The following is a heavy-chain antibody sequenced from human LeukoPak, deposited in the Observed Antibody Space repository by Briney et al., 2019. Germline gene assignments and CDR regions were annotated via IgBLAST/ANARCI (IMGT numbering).Heavy chain of an antibody. CDR3: ARALAAAIQYDY. V-gene: IGHV3-66*01. CDR2: IYSGGST. D-gene: IGHD2-2*02. CDR1: GFTVSSNY. J-gene: IGHJ4*02. Sequence: GGSLRLSCAASGFTVSSNYMSWVRQAPGKGLEWVSVIYSGGSTYYADSVKGRFTISRDNSKNTLYLQMNSLRAEDTAVYYCARALAAAIQYDYWGQGTLVTVSS.